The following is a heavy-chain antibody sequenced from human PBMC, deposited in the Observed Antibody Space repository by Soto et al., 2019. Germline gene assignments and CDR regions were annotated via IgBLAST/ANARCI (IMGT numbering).Heavy chain of an antibody. CDR1: GYTFTSYG. J-gene: IGHJ5*02. CDR2: ISAYNGNT. Sequence: ASVKVSCKASGYTFTSYGISWVRQAPGQGLEWMGWISAYNGNTNYAQKLQGRVTMTTDTSTSTAYMELRSLRSDDTAVYYCARAPPATGQLARLPLEFDPWDQGTLVTVSS. CDR3: ARAPPATGQLARLPLEFDP. V-gene: IGHV1-18*01. D-gene: IGHD6-13*01.